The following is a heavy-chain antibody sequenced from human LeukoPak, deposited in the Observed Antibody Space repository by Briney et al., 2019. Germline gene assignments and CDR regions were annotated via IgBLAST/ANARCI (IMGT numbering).Heavy chain of an antibody. Sequence: GETLRLSCAASGFTFSSHGMNWVRQAPGKGLEWVSGITGSGANAYYADSVKGRFTISRDNSRNTLYLQMNSLRAEDTAVYHRVKDDSYIRFYSWGQGTLVTVSS. CDR2: ITGSGANA. J-gene: IGHJ5*01. CDR1: GFTFSSHG. V-gene: IGHV3-23*01. D-gene: IGHD3-22*01. CDR3: VKDDSYIRFYS.